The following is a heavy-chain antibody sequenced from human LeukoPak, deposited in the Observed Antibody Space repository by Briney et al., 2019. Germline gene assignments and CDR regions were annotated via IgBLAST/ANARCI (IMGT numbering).Heavy chain of an antibody. J-gene: IGHJ5*02. CDR1: GFTFDDYA. V-gene: IGHV3-9*01. Sequence: GGSLRLSCVASGFTFDDYAMIWVRQSRRKGLEWVSSISWNGRRIGYSDSVKGRFTISRDNAKKSLSLEMNSLTIDDTAVYYCVKGSSPGDDVLTGSLTSWGQGTLATVSS. CDR3: VKGSSPGDDVLTGSLTS. CDR2: ISWNGRRI. D-gene: IGHD3-9*01.